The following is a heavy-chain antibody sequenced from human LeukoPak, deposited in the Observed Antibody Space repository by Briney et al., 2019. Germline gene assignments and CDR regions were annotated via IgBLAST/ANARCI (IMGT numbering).Heavy chain of an antibody. D-gene: IGHD2-21*02. V-gene: IGHV4-4*07. CDR2: IYTSGST. CDR3: AASYCGGDCYSYYFDY. J-gene: IGHJ4*02. Sequence: SETLSLTCTVSGGSISSYYWSWIRQPAGKGLEWIGRIYTSGSTNYNPSLKSRVTISVDKSKNQSSLKLSSVTAADTAVYYCAASYCGGDCYSYYFDYWGQGTLVTVSS. CDR1: GGSISSYY.